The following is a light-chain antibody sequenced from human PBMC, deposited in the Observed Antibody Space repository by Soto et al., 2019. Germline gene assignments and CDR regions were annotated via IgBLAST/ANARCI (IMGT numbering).Light chain of an antibody. Sequence: QSALTQPASVSGSPGQSITISCTGTSSDVGFYNYVSWYQQHPGKAPKLMIYEVSNRPSGVSNRFSGSKSGNTASLTISGLQAEDEADYYCSSYTSNSTWVFGGGTQLTVL. V-gene: IGLV2-14*01. J-gene: IGLJ3*02. CDR1: SSDVGFYNY. CDR2: EVS. CDR3: SSYTSNSTWV.